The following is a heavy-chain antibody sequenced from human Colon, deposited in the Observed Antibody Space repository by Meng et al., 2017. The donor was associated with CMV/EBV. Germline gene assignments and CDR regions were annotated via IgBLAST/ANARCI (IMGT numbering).Heavy chain of an antibody. J-gene: IGHJ4*02. V-gene: IGHV1-18*01. D-gene: IGHD6-13*01. CDR1: GYTFSNYG. CDR3: ARGGYISSWYVAPDY. CDR2: ISAYNGNT. Sequence: QVQLLQSGAAMKKPGASAKVSFKASGYTFSNYGISWLRQAPGQGLEWMGWISAYNGNTNYAQNFQGRLTVTTDTSTNTAYMELTRLRSDDTAVYFCARGGYISSWYVAPDYWGQGTLVTVSS.